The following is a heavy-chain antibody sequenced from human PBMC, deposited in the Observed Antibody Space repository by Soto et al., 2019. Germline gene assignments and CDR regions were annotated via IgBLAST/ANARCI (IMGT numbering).Heavy chain of an antibody. Sequence: GGSLRLSCAASGFTFSSYAMSWVRQAPGKGLEWVFVISGSGGSTHYADSVKGRSTISRDNSKNTLHLQVNSLRGEDLALYYCAKEADISGYYPDYWGQGTQVTVSS. CDR2: ISGSGGST. D-gene: IGHD3-22*01. J-gene: IGHJ4*02. CDR3: AKEADISGYYPDY. CDR1: GFTFSSYA. V-gene: IGHV3-23*01.